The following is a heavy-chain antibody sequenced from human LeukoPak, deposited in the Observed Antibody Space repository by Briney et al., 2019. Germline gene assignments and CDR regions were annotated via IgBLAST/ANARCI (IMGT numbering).Heavy chain of an antibody. CDR2: IIPIFGTA. V-gene: IGHV1-69*05. Sequence: GSSVKVSCKASGGTFSSYAISWVRQAPGQGLEWMGGIIPIFGTANYAQKFQGRVTITTDESTSTAYMELSSLRSEDTAVYYCASFSSGWYGDWFDPWGQGTLVTVSS. CDR3: ASFSSGWYGDWFDP. J-gene: IGHJ5*02. CDR1: GGTFSSYA. D-gene: IGHD6-19*01.